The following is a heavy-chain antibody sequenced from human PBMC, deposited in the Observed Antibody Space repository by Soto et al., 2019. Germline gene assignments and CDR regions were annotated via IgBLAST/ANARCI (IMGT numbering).Heavy chain of an antibody. CDR2: ISWNSGSI. Sequence: DVQLVESGGGLVQPGRSLRLSCAASGFTFDDYAMHWVRQAPGKGLEWVSGISWNSGSIGYADSVKGRFTISRDNAKNSLYLQMNSLRAEDTALYYCAKDNDYIWGSHRGYFDYWGQGTLVTVSS. CDR3: AKDNDYIWGSHRGYFDY. J-gene: IGHJ4*02. D-gene: IGHD3-16*01. V-gene: IGHV3-9*01. CDR1: GFTFDDYA.